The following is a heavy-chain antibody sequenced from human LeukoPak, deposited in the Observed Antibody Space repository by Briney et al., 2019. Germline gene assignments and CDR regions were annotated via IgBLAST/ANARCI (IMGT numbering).Heavy chain of an antibody. CDR3: ARGLHEDGDLPLGY. Sequence: PSETLSLTCTVSGGSISSYYWSWIRQPPGKGLEWIGCIYYSGDSNYNPSLKSRVTISIDTSKSQFSLNLISVTAADTAVYYCARGLHEDGDLPLGYWGQGTLVTVSS. V-gene: IGHV4-59*01. CDR1: GGSISSYY. CDR2: IYYSGDS. J-gene: IGHJ4*02. D-gene: IGHD4-17*01.